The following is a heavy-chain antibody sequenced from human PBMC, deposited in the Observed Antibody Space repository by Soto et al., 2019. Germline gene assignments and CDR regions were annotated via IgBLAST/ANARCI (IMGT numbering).Heavy chain of an antibody. V-gene: IGHV1-2*02. J-gene: IGHJ4*01. CDR2: INPNRGGT. CDR1: GYTFTGYY. D-gene: IGHD1-26*01. Sequence: ASVKVSCKASGYTFTGYYMHWVRQAPGQGLEWMGWINPNRGGTNYAQKFQGRVTMTRDTSNSTAYMELSRLRSGATAVYSCAKGGAGGSYFQSYFDFWGQGTLVTVSS. CDR3: AKGGAGGSYFQSYFDF.